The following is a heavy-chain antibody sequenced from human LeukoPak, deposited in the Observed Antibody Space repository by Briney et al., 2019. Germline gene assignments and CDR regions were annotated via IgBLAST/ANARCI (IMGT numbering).Heavy chain of an antibody. CDR1: GGSLSDYH. D-gene: IGHD4-17*01. CDR3: ARWAVTTDAFDI. Sequence: SEILSLTCDVSGGSLSDYHWSWIRQPPGKGLEWLGEINRSGSTNYNPSLKSRVTLSVDTSKNQFSLKLSSVTAADTAVYYCARWAVTTDAFDIWGQGTMVTVSS. CDR2: INRSGST. V-gene: IGHV4-34*01. J-gene: IGHJ3*02.